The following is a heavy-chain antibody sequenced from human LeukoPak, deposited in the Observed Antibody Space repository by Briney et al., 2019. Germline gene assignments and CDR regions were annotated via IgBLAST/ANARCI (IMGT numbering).Heavy chain of an antibody. CDR1: GGSISSYY. CDR2: IYYSGST. J-gene: IGHJ4*02. V-gene: IGHV4-59*01. CDR3: ARAKLVTEYYYDSSGYFDY. Sequence: SETLSLTCTVPGGSISSYYWSWIRQPPGKGLEWIGYIYYSGSTNYNPSLKSRVTISVDTSKNQFSLKLSSVTAADTAVYYCARAKLVTEYYYDSSGYFDYWGQGTLVTVSS. D-gene: IGHD3-22*01.